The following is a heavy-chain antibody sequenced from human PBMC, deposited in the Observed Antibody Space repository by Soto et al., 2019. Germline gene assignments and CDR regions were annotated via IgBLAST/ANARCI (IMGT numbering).Heavy chain of an antibody. J-gene: IGHJ6*02. CDR1: GFTFSSYG. D-gene: IGHD7-27*01. CDR3: ARQSVGTYYYYGMDV. V-gene: IGHV3-33*01. CDR2: IWYDGSNK. Sequence: QVQLVESGGGVVQPGRSLRLSCAASGFTFSSYGMHWVRQAPGKGLEWVAVIWYDGSNKYYADSVKGRFTNSRDNSKNTLYLQMNSLRAEDTAVYYCARQSVGTYYYYGMDVWGQGTTVTVSS.